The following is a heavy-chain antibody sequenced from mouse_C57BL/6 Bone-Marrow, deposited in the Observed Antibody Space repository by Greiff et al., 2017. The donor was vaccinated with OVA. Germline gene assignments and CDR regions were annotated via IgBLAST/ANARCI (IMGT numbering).Heavy chain of an antibody. J-gene: IGHJ2*01. Sequence: VKLVESGPGLVAPSQSLSITCTVSGFSLTSYGVDWVRQSPGKGLEWLGVIWGVGSTNYNSALKSRLSISKDNSKSQVFLKMNSLQTDDTAMYYCASERTAQATDYWGQGTTLTVSS. CDR1: GFSLTSYG. V-gene: IGHV2-6*01. CDR3: ASERTAQATDY. CDR2: IWGVGST. D-gene: IGHD3-2*02.